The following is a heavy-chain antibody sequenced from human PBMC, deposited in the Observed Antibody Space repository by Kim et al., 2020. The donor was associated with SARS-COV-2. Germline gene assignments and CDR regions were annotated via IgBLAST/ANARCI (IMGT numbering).Heavy chain of an antibody. D-gene: IGHD6-13*01. J-gene: IGHJ6*02. CDR1: GFTFSSYG. Sequence: GGSLRLSCAASGFTFSSYGMHWVRQAPGKGLEWVAVISYDGSNKYYADSVKGRFTISRDNSKNTLYLQMNSLRAEDTAVYYCAKSCIAHNYYYYGMDVWGQGTTVTVSS. CDR3: AKSCIAHNYYYYGMDV. V-gene: IGHV3-30*18. CDR2: ISYDGSNK.